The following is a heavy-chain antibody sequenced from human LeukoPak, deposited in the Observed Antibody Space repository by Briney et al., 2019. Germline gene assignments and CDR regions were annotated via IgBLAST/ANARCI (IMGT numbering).Heavy chain of an antibody. CDR3: ARDKLVGATYFDY. J-gene: IGHJ4*02. D-gene: IGHD1-26*01. Sequence: GGSLRLSCAAFGFTFNSYWMSWVRQAPGKGLEWVANINQDGSEKYYVDSVKGRFTISRDNAKNSLYLQMNTLRAEDTAVCYCARDKLVGATYFDYWGQGTLVTVSS. CDR1: GFTFNSYW. V-gene: IGHV3-7*05. CDR2: INQDGSEK.